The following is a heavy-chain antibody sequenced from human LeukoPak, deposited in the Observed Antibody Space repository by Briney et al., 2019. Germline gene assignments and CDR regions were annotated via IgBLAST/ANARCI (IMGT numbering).Heavy chain of an antibody. Sequence: GGSLRLSCAASGFTFSSYSMNWVRQAPGKGLEWVSSISSSSSYIYYADSVKGRFTISRDNAKNSLYLQMNSLRAEDTAVYYCVTWSSQGNGAENSWGQGTLVTVSS. CDR1: GFTFSSYS. D-gene: IGHD3-3*01. CDR2: ISSSSSYI. V-gene: IGHV3-21*01. J-gene: IGHJ4*02. CDR3: VTWSSQGNGAENS.